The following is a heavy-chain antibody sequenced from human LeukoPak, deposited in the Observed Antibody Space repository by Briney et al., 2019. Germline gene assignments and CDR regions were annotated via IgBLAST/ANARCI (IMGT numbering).Heavy chain of an antibody. CDR2: IYYSGST. D-gene: IGHD6-13*01. CDR3: ARGIAAAGSYYYYGMDV. V-gene: IGHV4-59*08. J-gene: IGHJ6*02. Sequence: PSETLSLTCTVSGGSTSSYYWSWIRQPPGKGLEWIGYIYYSGSTNYNPSLKSRVTISVDTSKNQFSLKLSSVTAADTAVYYCARGIAAAGSYYYYGMDVWGQGTTVTVSS. CDR1: GGSTSSYY.